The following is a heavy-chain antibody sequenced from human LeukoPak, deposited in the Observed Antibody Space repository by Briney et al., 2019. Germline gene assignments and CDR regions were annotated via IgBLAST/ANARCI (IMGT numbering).Heavy chain of an antibody. Sequence: SQTLSLTCAVSSVSVNSGGSSWSWIRQPPGQGLEWIGHIYHSGSTNYDPPLKSRVTISVDTSKNQFSLKLSSVTAADPVVYYCARGLGELSIIFAVDFDYWGQGTLVTVSS. CDR1: SVSVNSGGSS. D-gene: IGHD3-16*02. CDR3: ARGLGELSIIFAVDFDY. CDR2: IYHSGST. V-gene: IGHV4-30-2*01. J-gene: IGHJ4*02.